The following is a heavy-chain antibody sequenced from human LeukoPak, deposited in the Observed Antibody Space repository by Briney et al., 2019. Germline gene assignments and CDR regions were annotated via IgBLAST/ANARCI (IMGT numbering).Heavy chain of an antibody. CDR1: GFTFDDYA. CDR3: AKDIEGDSSSLGAFDI. V-gene: IGHV3-9*01. D-gene: IGHD6-13*01. J-gene: IGHJ3*02. Sequence: HSGRSLRLSCAASGFTFDDYAMHWVRQAPGKGLEWVSGISWNSGSIGYADSVEGRFTISRDNAKNSLYLQMNSLRAEDTALYYCAKDIEGDSSSLGAFDIWGQGTMVTVSS. CDR2: ISWNSGSI.